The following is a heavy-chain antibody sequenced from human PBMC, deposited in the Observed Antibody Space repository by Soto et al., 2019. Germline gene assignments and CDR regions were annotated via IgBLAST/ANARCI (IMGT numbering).Heavy chain of an antibody. CDR1: GGSISSYY. V-gene: IGHV4-59*01. J-gene: IGHJ4*02. CDR3: AREVVYRDGYNYFDY. D-gene: IGHD5-12*01. Sequence: PSETLSLTCTVSGGSISSYYWSWIRQPPGKGLEWIGYIYYSGSTNYNPSLKSRVTISVDTSKNQFSLKLSSVTAADTAVYYCAREVVYRDGYNYFDYWGQGTLVTVSS. CDR2: IYYSGST.